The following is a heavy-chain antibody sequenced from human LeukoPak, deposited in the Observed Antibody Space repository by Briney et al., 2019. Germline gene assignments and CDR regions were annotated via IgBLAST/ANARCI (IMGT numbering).Heavy chain of an antibody. D-gene: IGHD6-19*01. V-gene: IGHV4-38-2*01. Sequence: SETLSLTCAVSGYSISSGYYWGWIRQPPGKGLEWIGSIYHGGSTYYNPSLKSRVTISVDTSKNQFSLKLSSVTAADTAVYYCARVVAVAGTPYFDYWGQGTLVTVSS. CDR2: IYHGGST. CDR3: ARVVAVAGTPYFDY. J-gene: IGHJ4*02. CDR1: GYSISSGYY.